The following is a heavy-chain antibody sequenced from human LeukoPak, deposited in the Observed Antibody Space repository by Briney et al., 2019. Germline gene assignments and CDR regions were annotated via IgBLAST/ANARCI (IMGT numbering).Heavy chain of an antibody. CDR1: GFTFSSYS. Sequence: GGSLRLSCAASGFTFSSYSMNWVRQAPGKGLEWVSSISSSSSCIYYADSVKGRFTISRDNAKNSLYLQMNSLRAEDTAVYYCARDPYTEWFGELWGQGTLVTVSS. CDR3: ARDPYTEWFGEL. CDR2: ISSSSSCI. J-gene: IGHJ4*02. D-gene: IGHD3-10*01. V-gene: IGHV3-21*01.